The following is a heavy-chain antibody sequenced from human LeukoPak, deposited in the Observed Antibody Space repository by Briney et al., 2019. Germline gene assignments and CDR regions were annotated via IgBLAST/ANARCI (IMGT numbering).Heavy chain of an antibody. CDR2: IYNSGST. V-gene: IGHV4-59*01. J-gene: IGHJ4*02. Sequence: SETLSLTCTVSGDSISSYYWSWTRQPPGKGLEWIGYIYNSGSTNYNPSLKSRVTISGDTSKNQFSLKLSSVTAADTAVYYCARDRVAKYYYDSSGYPYPDYWGQGTLVTVSS. D-gene: IGHD3-22*01. CDR3: ARDRVAKYYYDSSGYPYPDY. CDR1: GDSISSYY.